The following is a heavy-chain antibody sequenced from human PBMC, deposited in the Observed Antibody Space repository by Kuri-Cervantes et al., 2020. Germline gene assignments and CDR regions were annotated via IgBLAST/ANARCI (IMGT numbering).Heavy chain of an antibody. D-gene: IGHD3-10*01. CDR3: AHRSPGSRGTAAFDI. CDR1: GFSLSNARMG. Sequence: SGPTLVKPTETLTLTCTVSGFSLSNARMGVSWIRQPPGKALEWLAHIFSNDEKSYSTSLKSRLTISKDTSKSQVVLTMTNMDPVDTATYYCAHRSPGSRGTAAFDIWGQGTMVTVSS. J-gene: IGHJ3*02. CDR2: IFSNDEK. V-gene: IGHV2-26*01.